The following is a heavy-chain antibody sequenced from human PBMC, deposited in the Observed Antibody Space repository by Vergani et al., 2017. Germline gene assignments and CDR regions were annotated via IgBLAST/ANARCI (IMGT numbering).Heavy chain of an antibody. V-gene: IGHV4-61*05. CDR3: ARQPPVDTAMATIDY. D-gene: IGHD5-18*01. J-gene: IGHJ4*02. CDR1: GGSISSSSYY. Sequence: QLQLQESGPGLVKPSETLSLTCTVSGGSISSSSYYWGWIRQPPGKGLEWIGYIYYSGSTNYNPSLKSRVTISVDTSKNQFSLKLSSVTAADTAVYYCARQPPVDTAMATIDYWGQGTLVTVSS. CDR2: IYYSGST.